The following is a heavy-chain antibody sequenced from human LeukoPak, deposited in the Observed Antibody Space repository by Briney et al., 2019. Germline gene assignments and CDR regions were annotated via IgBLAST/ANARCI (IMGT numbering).Heavy chain of an antibody. D-gene: IGHD2-2*01. CDR1: GGTFSSYA. CDR3: ARGPAARETGTFDY. CDR2: IIPILGIA. Sequence: SVKVSCKASGGTFSSYAISWVRQAPGQGLEWMGRIIPILGIANYAQKFQGRVTITADKSTSTAYMELSSLRSEDTAVYYCARGPAARETGTFDYWGQGTLVTVSP. V-gene: IGHV1-69*04. J-gene: IGHJ4*02.